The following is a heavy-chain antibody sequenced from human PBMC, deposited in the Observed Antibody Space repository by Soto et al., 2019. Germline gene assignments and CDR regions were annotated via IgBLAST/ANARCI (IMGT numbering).Heavy chain of an antibody. CDR1: GFTFSDYG. Sequence: QVQLVESGGGVVQPGKSLRLSCAASGFTFSDYGMHWVRQAPGKGLEWVALISYEASNKYDADSVKGRFTISRDNSKNSLSLQMNSVRAEDTAIYYGAKDPRGTYEVVVAATLTYGMDVWGQGTTVTVS. D-gene: IGHD2-15*01. V-gene: IGHV3-30*18. CDR3: AKDPRGTYEVVVAATLTYGMDV. CDR2: ISYEASNK. J-gene: IGHJ6*02.